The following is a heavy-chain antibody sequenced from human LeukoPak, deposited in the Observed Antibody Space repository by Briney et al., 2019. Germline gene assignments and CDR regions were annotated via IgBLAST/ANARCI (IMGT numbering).Heavy chain of an antibody. D-gene: IGHD3-16*02. CDR2: INPDSGGT. J-gene: IGHJ4*02. CDR1: GYTFTAYY. Sequence: ASVKVSFKASGYTFTAYYMHWVRQAPGQGLEWMGWINPDSGGTNYAQKFQGRVTMTRDTSINTAYMELSRLRSDDTAVYYCASGYDYVWGSYHSPLGYWGQGTLVTVSS. CDR3: ASGYDYVWGSYHSPLGY. V-gene: IGHV1-2*02.